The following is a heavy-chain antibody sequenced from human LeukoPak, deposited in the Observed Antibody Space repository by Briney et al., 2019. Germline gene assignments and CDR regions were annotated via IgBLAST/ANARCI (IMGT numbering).Heavy chain of an antibody. CDR3: ARGGPYYDYVWGSYRYKYFDY. J-gene: IGHJ4*02. D-gene: IGHD3-16*02. CDR2: MNPNSGNT. V-gene: IGHV1-8*01. CDR1: GYTFTSYD. Sequence: ASVKVSCKASGYTFTSYDINWVRQATGQGLEWMGWMNPNSGNTGYAQKSQGRVTMTRNTSISTAYMELSSLRSEDTAVYYCARGGPYYDYVWGSYRYKYFDYWGRGTLVTVSS.